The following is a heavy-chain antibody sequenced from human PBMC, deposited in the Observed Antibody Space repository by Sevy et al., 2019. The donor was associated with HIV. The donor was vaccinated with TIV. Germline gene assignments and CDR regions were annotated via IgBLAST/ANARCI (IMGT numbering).Heavy chain of an antibody. J-gene: IGHJ4*02. Sequence: ASVKVSCKVSGYIFTELSMHWVRQAPGKGLEWMGGFDPEDGETIYAQKFQGRVTMTADTSTDTAYMDLSSLRSEDTAVYYCATDSVLLKGRYYDSSGYYLHYWGQGTLVTVSS. D-gene: IGHD3-22*01. CDR3: ATDSVLLKGRYYDSSGYYLHY. V-gene: IGHV1-24*01. CDR1: GYIFTELS. CDR2: FDPEDGET.